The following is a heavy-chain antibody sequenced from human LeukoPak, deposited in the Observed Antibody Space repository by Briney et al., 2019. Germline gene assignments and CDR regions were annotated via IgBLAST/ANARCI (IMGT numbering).Heavy chain of an antibody. Sequence: PWGSLSRSCAASGFSFSTYGMHWVRQAPGKGLEWVAFIRYDGSNKYYADSVKDRFTISRDNSKNTLYLQMDSLRAEDTAVYYCAKAYCSGGSCYVSYFDYWGQGTLHTASS. CDR2: IRYDGSNK. CDR3: AKAYCSGGSCYVSYFDY. J-gene: IGHJ4*02. V-gene: IGHV3-30*02. D-gene: IGHD2-15*01. CDR1: GFSFSTYG.